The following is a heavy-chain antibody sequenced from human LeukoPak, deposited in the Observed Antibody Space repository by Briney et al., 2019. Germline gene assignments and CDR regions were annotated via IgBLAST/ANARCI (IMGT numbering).Heavy chain of an antibody. V-gene: IGHV3-74*01. CDR3: ARDFMYSITCAGC. J-gene: IGHJ4*02. CDR1: GFTFSRYW. CDR2: INSDGRST. Sequence: GGSLRLSCVASGFTFSRYWMHWVRQAPGKGLVWVSRINSDGRSTNYADSVKGRFSISRDNAENTLYLQMNSLRVEDTAVYYCARDFMYSITCAGCWGQGTLVTVSS. D-gene: IGHD6-13*01.